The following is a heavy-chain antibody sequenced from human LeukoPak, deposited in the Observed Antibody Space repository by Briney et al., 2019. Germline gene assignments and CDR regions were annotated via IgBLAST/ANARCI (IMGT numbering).Heavy chain of an antibody. CDR3: ARYQLPVRYFDF. Sequence: GGSLRLSCAASGFTFSDHYMDWIRQAPGKGLEWVARIRNKANSYTTEYAASVEGRFTISRDDSKNSLYLRMNSLKTEDTAVYYCARYQLPVRYFDFWGQGALVTVSS. D-gene: IGHD2-2*01. CDR1: GFTFSDHY. J-gene: IGHJ4*02. CDR2: IRNKANSYTT. V-gene: IGHV3-72*01.